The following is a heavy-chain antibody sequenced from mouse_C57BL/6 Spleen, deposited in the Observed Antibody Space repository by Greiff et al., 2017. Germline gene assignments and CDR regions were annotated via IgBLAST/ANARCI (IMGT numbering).Heavy chain of an antibody. CDR1: GYAFSSSW. J-gene: IGHJ4*01. V-gene: IGHV1-82*01. CDR2: IYPGDGDT. CDR3: AREGGDYYAMDY. Sequence: QVQLQQSGPELVKPGASVKISCKASGYAFSSSWMHWVKQRPGKGLEWIGRIYPGDGDTNYNGKFKGKATLTADKSSSTAYMQLSSLTSEDSAVYFCAREGGDYYAMDYWGQGTSVTVSS.